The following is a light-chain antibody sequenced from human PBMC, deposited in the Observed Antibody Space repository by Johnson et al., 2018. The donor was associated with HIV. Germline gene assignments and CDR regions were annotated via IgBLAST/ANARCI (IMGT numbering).Light chain of an antibody. V-gene: IGLV1-51*02. Sequence: QSVLTQPPSVSAAPGQRVTISCSGASSTFGNSYISWYQLLPGSPPKLLVFKNNERPSGIHDRFSGSNSGTSATLDITGLQTGDEADYYCATWDTSRSTVGVFGTGTKVTVL. CDR3: ATWDTSRSTVGV. CDR1: SSTFGNSY. CDR2: KNN. J-gene: IGLJ1*01.